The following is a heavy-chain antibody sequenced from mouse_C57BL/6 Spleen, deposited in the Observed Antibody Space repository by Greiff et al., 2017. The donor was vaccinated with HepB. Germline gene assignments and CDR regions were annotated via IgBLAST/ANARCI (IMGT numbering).Heavy chain of an antibody. D-gene: IGHD2-5*01. CDR3: ARSFTIVTGYYAMDY. V-gene: IGHV1-52*01. Sequence: VKLQQPGAELVRPGSSVKLSCKASGYTFTSYWMHWVKQRPIQGLEWIGNIDPSDSETHYNQKFKDKATLTVDKSSSTAYMQLSSLTSEDSAVYYCARSFTIVTGYYAMDYWGQGTSVTVSS. CDR2: IDPSDSET. CDR1: GYTFTSYW. J-gene: IGHJ4*01.